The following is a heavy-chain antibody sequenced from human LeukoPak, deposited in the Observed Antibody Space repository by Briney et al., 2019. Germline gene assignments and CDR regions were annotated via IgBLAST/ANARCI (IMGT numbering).Heavy chain of an antibody. J-gene: IGHJ2*01. D-gene: IGHD3-3*01. V-gene: IGHV3-48*04. CDR3: ARDPVGYFDR. Sequence: GGSLRLSCAASGFSFSSYSINWVRQAPGKGLEWVSYISSSSSTIYSSDAVRGRFTISRDNAKNSLYLQMNSLRAEDTAVYYCARDPVGYFDRWGRGTLVTVSS. CDR2: ISSSSSTI. CDR1: GFSFSSYS.